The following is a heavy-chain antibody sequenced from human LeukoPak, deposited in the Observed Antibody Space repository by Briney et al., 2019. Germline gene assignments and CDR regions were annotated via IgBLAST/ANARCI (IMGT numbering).Heavy chain of an antibody. D-gene: IGHD6-13*01. CDR2: VYRTGDT. J-gene: IGHJ4*02. Sequence: SETLSLTCAVSGYSISTGNYWGWIRQPPGKGLEWIGTVYRTGDTYFNPSLKSRVTISVDTSKNHFSLKMSSVTAADTAVYYCAGDPIAAAGDFDYWGQGTLVTVSS. CDR1: GYSISTGNY. CDR3: AGDPIAAAGDFDY. V-gene: IGHV4-38-2*02.